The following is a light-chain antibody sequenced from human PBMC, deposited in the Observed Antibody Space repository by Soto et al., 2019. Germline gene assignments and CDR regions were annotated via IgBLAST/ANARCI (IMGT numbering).Light chain of an antibody. CDR2: DVS. Sequence: QSVLTQPASVSGSPGQSITISCTGTSSDVGGYTYVSWYQQHPGKAPTLMIYDVSNRPSGVSNRFSGSKSGNTASLTISGLQAEDEADYYCSSYTSSSTLFGGGTKVTVL. CDR1: SSDVGGYTY. V-gene: IGLV2-14*01. CDR3: SSYTSSSTL. J-gene: IGLJ3*02.